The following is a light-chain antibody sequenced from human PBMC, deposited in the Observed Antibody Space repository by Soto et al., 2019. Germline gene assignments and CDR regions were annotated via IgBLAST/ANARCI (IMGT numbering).Light chain of an antibody. CDR3: SSYTTSAPYV. Sequence: QSVLTQPASVSGSPGQSITISCTGTSSDVGAYNFVSWYQHHPGRAPKLIIYEVTIRPSRVSNRFSGSKSGNTASLTISGLQAEDEADYYCSSYTTSAPYVFGSGTKVTVL. CDR2: EVT. CDR1: SSDVGAYNF. J-gene: IGLJ1*01. V-gene: IGLV2-14*01.